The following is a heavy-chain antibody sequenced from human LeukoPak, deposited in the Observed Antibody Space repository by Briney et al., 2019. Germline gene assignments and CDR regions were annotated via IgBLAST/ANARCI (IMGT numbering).Heavy chain of an antibody. J-gene: IGHJ4*02. V-gene: IGHV1-24*01. Sequence: GASVKVSCKVSGYTLTELSMHWVRQAPGKGLEWMGGFDPEDGETIYAQKFQGRVTMTEDTSTDTAYMELSSLRSEDTAVYYCATSPPSSSWYVVPPRNQFDYWGQGTLVTVSS. CDR3: ATSPPSSSWYVVPPRNQFDY. CDR2: FDPEDGET. CDR1: GYTLTELS. D-gene: IGHD6-13*01.